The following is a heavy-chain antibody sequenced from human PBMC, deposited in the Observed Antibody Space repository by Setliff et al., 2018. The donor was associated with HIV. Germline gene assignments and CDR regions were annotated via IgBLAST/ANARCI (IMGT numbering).Heavy chain of an antibody. CDR3: ARVSITYWYSIPTFYYYYMDV. CDR2: INHSGRT. D-gene: IGHD2-15*01. CDR1: GGSFSGYH. V-gene: IGHV4-34*01. Sequence: SETLSLTCAVYGGSFSGYHWNWIRQPPGKGLEWIGEINHSGRTNYDPSLKSRVTISVDTSKNQFSLKLRSVTAADTAMYYCARVSITYWYSIPTFYYYYMDVWGKGTKVTVSS. J-gene: IGHJ6*03.